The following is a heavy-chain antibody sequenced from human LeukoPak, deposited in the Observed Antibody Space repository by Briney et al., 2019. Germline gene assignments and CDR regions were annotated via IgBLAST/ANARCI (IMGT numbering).Heavy chain of an antibody. Sequence: PGGSLRLSCAASGFTFSSYAMSWVRQAQGKGLEWVSVISGSGGSTYYADSVKGRFTISRDNSKNTLYLQMNSLRAEDTAVYYCATDYIAARPHVDYWGQGTLVTVSS. CDR2: ISGSGGST. CDR3: ATDYIAARPHVDY. J-gene: IGHJ4*02. V-gene: IGHV3-23*01. CDR1: GFTFSSYA. D-gene: IGHD6-6*01.